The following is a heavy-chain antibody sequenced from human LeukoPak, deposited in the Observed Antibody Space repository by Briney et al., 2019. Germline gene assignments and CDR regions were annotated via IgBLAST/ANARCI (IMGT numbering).Heavy chain of an antibody. V-gene: IGHV3-7*01. D-gene: IGHD2-8*01. Sequence: GGSLRLSCEGSGFTFSSYWINWVRQAPGKGLEWVATIKPDGSAKYYADSVKDRFTISRDNAKNSLYLQMNSLRVEDTGMYYCARNILTSDGLWGQGTLVTVSS. J-gene: IGHJ4*02. CDR3: ARNILTSDGL. CDR2: IKPDGSAK. CDR1: GFTFSSYW.